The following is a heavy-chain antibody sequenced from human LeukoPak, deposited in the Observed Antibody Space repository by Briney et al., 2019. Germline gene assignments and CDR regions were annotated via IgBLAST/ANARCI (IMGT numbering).Heavy chain of an antibody. J-gene: IGHJ4*02. CDR3: ARLHRCSSTSCHGTMVDY. CDR2: IIPIFGTA. Sequence: SVKVSCKASGGTFSSYAISWVRQAPGQGLEWMGGIIPIFGTANYAQKFQGRATITADESTSTAYMELSSLRSEDTAVYYCARLHRCSSTSCHGTMVDYWGQGTLVTVSS. V-gene: IGHV1-69*13. CDR1: GGTFSSYA. D-gene: IGHD2-2*01.